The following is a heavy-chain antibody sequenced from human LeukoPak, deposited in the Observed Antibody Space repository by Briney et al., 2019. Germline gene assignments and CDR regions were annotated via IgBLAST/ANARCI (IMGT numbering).Heavy chain of an antibody. V-gene: IGHV3-30*02. J-gene: IGHJ4*02. CDR2: IRYDGSNK. Sequence: QPGGSLRLSCAASGFTFSSYGMHWVRQAPGKGLEWVAFIRYDGSNKYYADSVKGRFTISRDSYKNTLYLQMNSLRAEDAAVYYCAKAPVTTCSGAYCYPFDYWGQGTLVTVSS. CDR3: AKAPVTTCSGAYCYPFDY. D-gene: IGHD2-15*01. CDR1: GFTFSSYG.